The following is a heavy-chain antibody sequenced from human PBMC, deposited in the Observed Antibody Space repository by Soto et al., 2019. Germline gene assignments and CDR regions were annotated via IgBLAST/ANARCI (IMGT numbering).Heavy chain of an antibody. CDR2: INHSGST. Sequence: TSETMSLTCAVYGGSFSGYYWSWIRQPPGKGLEWIGEINHSGSTNYNPSLKSRVTISVDTSKNQFSLKLSSVTAADTAVYYCGRVRGYYYGMDVWGQGTTVTVSS. CDR3: GRVRGYYYGMDV. J-gene: IGHJ6*02. CDR1: GGSFSGYY. V-gene: IGHV4-34*01. D-gene: IGHD3-10*01.